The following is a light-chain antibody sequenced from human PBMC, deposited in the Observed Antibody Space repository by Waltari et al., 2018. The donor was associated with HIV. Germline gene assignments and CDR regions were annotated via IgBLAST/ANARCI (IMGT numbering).Light chain of an antibody. V-gene: IGLV2-14*01. Sequence: QSALTQPASVSGSPGQSITISCTGTSSDVGGYNYVSWYQQYPGKAPQLMIYDVTVRPSGVSNRFSGSKSGNTASLTISGLQAEDEADYYCSSYTSTTAWVFGGGTKVTVL. CDR3: SSYTSTTAWV. CDR2: DVT. CDR1: SSDVGGYNY. J-gene: IGLJ3*02.